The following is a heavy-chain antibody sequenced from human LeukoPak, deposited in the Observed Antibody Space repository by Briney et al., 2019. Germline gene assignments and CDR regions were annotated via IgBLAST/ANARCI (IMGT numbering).Heavy chain of an antibody. J-gene: IGHJ4*02. CDR3: ARDQYYYDSSGYSY. Sequence: GGSLRLSCAASGFTFSDYYMSWIRQAPGKGLEWVSYISSSGSTIYYADSVKGRFTISRDNAKNSLYLQMSSRRAEDTAVYYCARDQYYYDSSGYSYWGQGTLVTVSS. V-gene: IGHV3-11*01. CDR1: GFTFSDYY. CDR2: ISSSGSTI. D-gene: IGHD3-22*01.